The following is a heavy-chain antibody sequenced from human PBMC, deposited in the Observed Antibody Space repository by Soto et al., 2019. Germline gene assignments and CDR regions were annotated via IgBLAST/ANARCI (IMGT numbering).Heavy chain of an antibody. CDR2: ISYDGSNK. V-gene: IGHV3-30*18. CDR1: GFTFSSYG. Sequence: PGGSLRLSCAASGFTFSSYGMHWVRQAPGKGLEWVAVISYDGSNKYYADSVKGRFTISRDNSKNTLYLQMNSLRAEDTAVYYCAKDPARWLQFGESYFDYWGQGTLVTVSS. J-gene: IGHJ4*02. CDR3: AKDPARWLQFGESYFDY. D-gene: IGHD5-12*01.